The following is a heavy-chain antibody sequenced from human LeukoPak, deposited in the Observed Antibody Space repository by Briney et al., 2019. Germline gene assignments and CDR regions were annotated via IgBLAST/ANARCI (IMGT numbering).Heavy chain of an antibody. V-gene: IGHV4-34*01. CDR2: INHSGST. J-gene: IGHJ4*02. CDR3: ARRRSSSSDY. Sequence: SETLSLTCAVYGGSFSGYYWSWIRQPPGKGLEWIGEINHSGSTNYNPSLKSRATISVDTSKNQFSLKLSSVTAADTAVYYCARRRSSSSDYWGQGTLVTVSS. D-gene: IGHD6-6*01. CDR1: GGSFSGYY.